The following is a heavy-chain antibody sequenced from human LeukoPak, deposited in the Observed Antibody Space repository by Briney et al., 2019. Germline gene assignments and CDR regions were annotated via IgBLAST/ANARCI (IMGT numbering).Heavy chain of an antibody. Sequence: SVKVSCKASGGTFISYAISWVRQAPGQGLEWMGGIIPIFGTANYAQKFQGRVTITADKSTSTAYMELSSLRSEDTAVYYCARVDTAMVFDYWGQGTLVTVSS. D-gene: IGHD5-18*01. CDR2: IIPIFGTA. J-gene: IGHJ4*02. CDR3: ARVDTAMVFDY. CDR1: GGTFISYA. V-gene: IGHV1-69*06.